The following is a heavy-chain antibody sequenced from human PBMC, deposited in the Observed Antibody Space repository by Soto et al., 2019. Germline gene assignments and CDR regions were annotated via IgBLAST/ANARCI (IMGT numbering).Heavy chain of an antibody. J-gene: IGHJ4*02. CDR2: INPSGDAT. CDR1: GYSVTSYY. Sequence: QVQLVQSGAEVRKPGASVKVSCKASGYSVTSYYIHWVRQAPRQGLELMGIINPSGDATTYAQRFQERVTMTRHTTTTTIYMGLSSLRSEDTAVYYCASPGPRCAELWRGQYFQIWGQGTLVTVSS. D-gene: IGHD1-1*01. V-gene: IGHV1-46*03. CDR3: ASPGPRCAELWRGQYFQI.